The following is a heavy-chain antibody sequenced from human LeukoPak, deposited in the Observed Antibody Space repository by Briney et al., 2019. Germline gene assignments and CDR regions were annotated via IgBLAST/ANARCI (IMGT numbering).Heavy chain of an antibody. CDR3: ARLGEGAVGHP. J-gene: IGHJ5*02. D-gene: IGHD6-13*01. V-gene: IGHV1-69*06. CDR2: IIPMFDTT. Sequence: EASVKVSCKASGGTFGSYVINWVRQAPGQGLEWMGGIIPMFDTTYYAQKFQGRVTITADKSTTTAYMEVSSLRSEDTAVYFCARLGEGAVGHPWGQGTLVTVSS. CDR1: GGTFGSYV.